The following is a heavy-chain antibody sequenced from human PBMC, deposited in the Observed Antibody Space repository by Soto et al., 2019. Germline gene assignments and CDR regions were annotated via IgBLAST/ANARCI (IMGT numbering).Heavy chain of an antibody. Sequence: QVQLVQSGAEVKKPGASMKVSCKASGYIFANHYIHWVRQAPGQGLEWMGMINPSGGSTNYLQKFQGRLSMTRDTSTSTVYMELRSLRSEGTAVYLCARADYYDGSGFYYDYWGRGTLVTVSS. J-gene: IGHJ4*02. D-gene: IGHD3-22*01. V-gene: IGHV1-46*01. CDR1: GYIFANHY. CDR3: ARADYYDGSGFYYDY. CDR2: INPSGGST.